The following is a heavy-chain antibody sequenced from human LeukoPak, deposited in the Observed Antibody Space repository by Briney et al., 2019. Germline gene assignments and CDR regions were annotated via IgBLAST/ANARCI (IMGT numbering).Heavy chain of an antibody. CDR3: ARAPSSSWYYYFDY. Sequence: PGGSLRLSCAASGFTFSSYWMSWVRQAPGKGLEWVANIKQDGSEKYYVDSVKGRFTISRDNAKNSLYLQMNSLRAEDTAVYYCARAPSSSWYYYFDYWGQGTLVTVSS. CDR2: IKQDGSEK. CDR1: GFTFSSYW. J-gene: IGHJ4*02. D-gene: IGHD6-13*01. V-gene: IGHV3-7*01.